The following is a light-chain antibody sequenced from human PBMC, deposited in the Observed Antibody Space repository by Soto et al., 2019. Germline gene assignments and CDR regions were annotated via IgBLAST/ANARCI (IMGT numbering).Light chain of an antibody. CDR3: QQSYNNPT. J-gene: IGKJ1*01. V-gene: IGKV1-39*01. CDR2: AAS. CDR1: QGISSY. Sequence: DIQMTQSPSSLSASAGDRISITCRASQGISSYLNWYQQKPGKAPQLLIYAASTLHSGVPSRFSGSGSATDFTLTISSLQPEDSATYYCQQSYNNPTFGQGTKVEIK.